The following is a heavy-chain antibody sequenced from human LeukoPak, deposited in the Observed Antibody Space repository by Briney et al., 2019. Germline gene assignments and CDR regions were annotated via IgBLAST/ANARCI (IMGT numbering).Heavy chain of an antibody. CDR1: VDPISLGDYP. V-gene: IGHV4-30-2*01. D-gene: IGHD3-10*01. Sequence: SDTLSLICAVSVDPISLGDYPWSWIRQPSAKGLERIGYIFHSGSPYNNSSLKRRVSISVNKSKNQFSLRLTSVTAADTAVYYCARELWFVNAPGSWFDPWGQGTLVTVSS. CDR3: ARELWFVNAPGSWFDP. J-gene: IGHJ5*02. CDR2: IFHSGSP.